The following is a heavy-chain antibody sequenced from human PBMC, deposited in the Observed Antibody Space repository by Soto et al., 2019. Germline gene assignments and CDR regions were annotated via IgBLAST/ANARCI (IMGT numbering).Heavy chain of an antibody. CDR1: GFTFSSAW. CDR2: IKSKTDGGTT. J-gene: IGHJ3*02. Sequence: EVQLVESGGGLVKPGGSLRLSCAASGFTFSSAWMSWVRQGSGKGLEWLGHIKSKTDGGTTYYAAPVKGRFTISRDDSKNTLYLQMNSLKTEDTAVYYCTSGYSSGWAGIDIWGQGTLVTVSS. D-gene: IGHD6-19*01. CDR3: TSGYSSGWAGIDI. V-gene: IGHV3-15*01.